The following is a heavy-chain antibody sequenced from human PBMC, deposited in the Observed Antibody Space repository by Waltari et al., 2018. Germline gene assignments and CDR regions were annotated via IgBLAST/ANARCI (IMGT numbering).Heavy chain of an antibody. D-gene: IGHD4-17*01. CDR3: ARGLGTTVGRGAYAFDI. V-gene: IGHV1-2*06. Sequence: QVQLVQSGAEVKKPGASVKVSCKASGYTFTGYYMHWVRQAPGQGLEWMGRINPNGGGTNYAQKFQGRVTMTRDTSISTAYMELSRLRSDDTAVYYCARGLGTTVGRGAYAFDIWGQGTMVTVSS. CDR2: INPNGGGT. J-gene: IGHJ3*02. CDR1: GYTFTGYY.